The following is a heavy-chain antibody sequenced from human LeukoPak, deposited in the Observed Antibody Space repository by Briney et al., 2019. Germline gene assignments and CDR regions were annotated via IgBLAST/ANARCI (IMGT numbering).Heavy chain of an antibody. CDR2: IKSKTDGGTT. CDR3: TTRSSSWYFFHFDY. Sequence: GGSLRLSCAASGFTFSSYAMSWVRQAPGKGLEWVGRIKSKTDGGTTDYAAPVKGRFTISRDDSKNTLYLQMNSLKTEDTAVYYCTTRSSSWYFFHFDYWGQGTLVTVSS. CDR1: GFTFSSYA. J-gene: IGHJ4*02. D-gene: IGHD6-13*01. V-gene: IGHV3-15*01.